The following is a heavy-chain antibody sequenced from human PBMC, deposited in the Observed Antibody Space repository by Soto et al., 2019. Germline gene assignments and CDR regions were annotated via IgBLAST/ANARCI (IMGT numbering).Heavy chain of an antibody. CDR2: MDPNSGGT. Sequence: ASVKVSCKASGYTFPGYYIHWVRQAPGQGLEWVGWMDPNSGGTSYGEKFQGRVTLTRDTSITTAYLGLGSLRSDDTAVYYCAREKAGPLSSGYGFAIWGQGTKVTVSS. CDR3: AREKAGPLSSGYGFAI. J-gene: IGHJ3*02. V-gene: IGHV1-2*02. CDR1: GYTFPGYY. D-gene: IGHD3-22*01.